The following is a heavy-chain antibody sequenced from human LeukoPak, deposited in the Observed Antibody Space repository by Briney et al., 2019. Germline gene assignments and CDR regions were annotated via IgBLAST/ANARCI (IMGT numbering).Heavy chain of an antibody. Sequence: PSVSVSSTASGGTFSIYAISCVRQAPGQGLEWMGEIISIFGTANYAQKSQGRVTITADKSTSTAYMELSSLRSEDTAVYYCARDDSQWPYFACQLDYWGQGTLVTVSS. CDR2: IISIFGTA. CDR1: GGTFSIYA. J-gene: IGHJ4*02. V-gene: IGHV1-69*06. CDR3: ARDDSQWPYFACQLDY. D-gene: IGHD3-9*01.